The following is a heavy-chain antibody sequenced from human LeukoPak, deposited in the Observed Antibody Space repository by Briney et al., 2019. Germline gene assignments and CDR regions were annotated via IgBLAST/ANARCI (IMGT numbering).Heavy chain of an antibody. CDR3: EAYCGGDCYPRGLDY. D-gene: IGHD2-21*02. CDR2: IRHDGGNK. CDR1: GFTFSTYG. Sequence: GGSLRLSCVASGFTFSTYGMHWVRQAPGKGLEWVAFIRHDGGNKYHADSVKGRFTISRDNSKNTLYLQINSLRTEDTAVYYCEAYCGGDCYPRGLDYWGQGILVTVSS. V-gene: IGHV3-30*02. J-gene: IGHJ4*02.